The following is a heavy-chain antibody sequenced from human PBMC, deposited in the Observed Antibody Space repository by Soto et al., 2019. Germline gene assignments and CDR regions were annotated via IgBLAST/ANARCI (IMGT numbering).Heavy chain of an antibody. CDR1: EFSLSINGLG. CDR3: ARAYSGYDWGSFDY. CDR2: IYRDDDK. Sequence: QITLKESGPTLVKPTQTLTLTCTFSEFSLSINGLGVGWIRQPPGKALEWLALIYRDDDKRYSPSLMSTLTITKDTSKTQVVLTMTNMDPMATATYYCARAYSGYDWGSFDYWGQGTLVTVSS. V-gene: IGHV2-5*02. D-gene: IGHD5-12*01. J-gene: IGHJ4*02.